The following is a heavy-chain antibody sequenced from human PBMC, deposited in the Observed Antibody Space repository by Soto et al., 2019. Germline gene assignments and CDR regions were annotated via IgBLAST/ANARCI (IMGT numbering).Heavy chain of an antibody. V-gene: IGHV1-18*04. CDR1: GYTFTSYG. CDR2: ISAYNGNT. D-gene: IGHD3-3*01. J-gene: IGHJ6*02. CDR3: ARETYYDFXSGYFTQDYYYYYGMDV. Sequence: AAAVKVSCKASGYTFTSYGISWVRQAPGQGLEWMGWISAYNGNTNYAQKLQGRVTMTTDTSTSTAYMELRSLRSDDTAVYYCARETYYDFXSGYFTQDYYYYYGMDVWGQGTTVTVSS.